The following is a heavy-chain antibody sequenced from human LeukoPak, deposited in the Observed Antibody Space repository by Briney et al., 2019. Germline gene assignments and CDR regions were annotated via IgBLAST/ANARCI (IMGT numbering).Heavy chain of an antibody. CDR3: ARLSTRYYYYGMDV. CDR1: GGSMSSYY. CDR2: IYYSGST. V-gene: IGHV4-59*08. Sequence: SETLSLTCTVSGGSMSSYYWSWIRQPPGKGLEWIGYIYYSGSTNYNPSLKSRVTISVDTSKNQFSLKLSSVTAADTAVYYCARLSTRYYYYGMDVWGPRDHGHRLL. J-gene: IGHJ6*01.